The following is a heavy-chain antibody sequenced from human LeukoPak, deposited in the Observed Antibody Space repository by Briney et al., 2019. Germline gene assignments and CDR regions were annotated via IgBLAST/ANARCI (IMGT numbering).Heavy chain of an antibody. V-gene: IGHV3-7*01. J-gene: IGHJ4*02. Sequence: PGGSLRLSCAASGFTFSSYWMSWLRQAPGKGLEWVANIQHDGSDQYYEDSVKGRFTISRDNAKDSLFLQMNSLRAEDTAVYFCARDPHRDYDSSGYYPEFDFWGQGILVTVSS. D-gene: IGHD3-22*01. CDR3: ARDPHRDYDSSGYYPEFDF. CDR2: IQHDGSDQ. CDR1: GFTFSSYW.